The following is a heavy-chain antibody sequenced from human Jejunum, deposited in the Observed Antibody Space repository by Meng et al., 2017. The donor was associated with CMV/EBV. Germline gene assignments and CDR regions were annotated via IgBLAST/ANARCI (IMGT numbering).Heavy chain of an antibody. Sequence: SWVRQAPGKGLEWVSTIGGSGGNTYYADSVKGRFTISRDNSKNTQYLQMNSLRAEDTAVYYCARDRYCHNGVCYAFPPPYYYGMDVWGQGTTVTVSS. CDR2: IGGSGGNT. CDR3: ARDRYCHNGVCYAFPPPYYYGMDV. V-gene: IGHV3-23*01. D-gene: IGHD2-8*01. J-gene: IGHJ6*02.